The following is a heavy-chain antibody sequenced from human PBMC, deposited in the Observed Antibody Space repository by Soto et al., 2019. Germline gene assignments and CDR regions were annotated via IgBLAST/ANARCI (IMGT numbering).Heavy chain of an antibody. V-gene: IGHV4-30-4*01. J-gene: IGHJ4*02. D-gene: IGHD3-22*01. CDR2: IYYSGST. CDR3: ARGGYYDSSGYGGTFDY. Sequence: SETLSLTCTVSGGSISSGDYYWSWIRQPPGKGLEWIGYIYYSGSTYYNPSLKSRVTISVDTSKNQFSLKLSSVTAADTAVYYCARGGYYDSSGYGGTFDYWGQGTLVTVSS. CDR1: GGSISSGDYY.